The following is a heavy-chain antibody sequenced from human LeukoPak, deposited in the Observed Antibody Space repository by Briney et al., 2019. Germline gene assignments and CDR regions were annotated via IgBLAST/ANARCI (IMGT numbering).Heavy chain of an antibody. D-gene: IGHD2-21*01. CDR3: TTNSLDS. Sequence: GGSLRLSCSASGSTFSSYAINWVRQAPGKGLEWVGRIKSKTDGGTADYAAPVKGRFTISRDDSKKRLDLQMTSLKAEDTAVYYCTTNSLDSWGQGTLVTVSS. V-gene: IGHV3-15*01. J-gene: IGHJ4*02. CDR2: IKSKTDGGTA. CDR1: GSTFSSYA.